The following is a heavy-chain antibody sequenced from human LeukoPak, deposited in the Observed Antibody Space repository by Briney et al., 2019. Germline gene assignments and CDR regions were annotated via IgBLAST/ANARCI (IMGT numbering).Heavy chain of an antibody. J-gene: IGHJ4*02. CDR1: GGSISNYY. D-gene: IGHD2-21*01. V-gene: IGHV4-59*01. CDR2: FSYSGST. Sequence: PSETLSLTCTVSGGSISNYYWSWIRQPPGKGLGGIGYFSYSGSTNYNPSLKSRVTVSVDTSKNQFSLKLTSVTPADTAVYYCARSVCGGECYDKPFLFDSWGQGTLVTVSS. CDR3: ARSVCGGECYDKPFLFDS.